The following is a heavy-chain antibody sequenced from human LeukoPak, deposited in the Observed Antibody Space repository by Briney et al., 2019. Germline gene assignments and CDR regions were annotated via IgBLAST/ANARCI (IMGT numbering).Heavy chain of an antibody. CDR2: IPTIGDRT. D-gene: IGHD1-26*01. CDR1: GFTFSSHT. V-gene: IGHV3-64D*06. Sequence: GGSLRLSCSASGFTFSSHTMHWVRQAPGKGLDYVASIPTIGDRTFYADSVKGRFTISRDNSKVTLYLQMSSLRDEDTAVYHCVKDLSGTYSFDFWGQGTLVTVS. J-gene: IGHJ4*02. CDR3: VKDLSGTYSFDF.